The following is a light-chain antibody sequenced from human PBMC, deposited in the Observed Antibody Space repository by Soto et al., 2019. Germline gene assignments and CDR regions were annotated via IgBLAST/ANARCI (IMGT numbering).Light chain of an antibody. CDR2: GAS. CDR1: QTVRGIY. V-gene: IGKV3-15*01. J-gene: IGKJ1*01. CDR3: QQYNNWPPWT. Sequence: PGERATVSCRASQTVRGIYLAWYQQKPGQAPRLLIYGASTRATGIPARFSGSGSGTEFTLTISSLQSEDFAVYYCQQYNNWPPWTFGQGTKVDIK.